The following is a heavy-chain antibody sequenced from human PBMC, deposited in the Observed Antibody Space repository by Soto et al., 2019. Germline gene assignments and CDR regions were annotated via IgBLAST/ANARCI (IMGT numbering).Heavy chain of an antibody. Sequence: PGGSLRLSCAASGFTFSSYALRCVRQAPGKGLEWDSAISGSGVSTNYADSVKGRFTISRDDSINSLYLQMNSLRPDDTAVYYCANFPSCSSSTCLGYWGRGTLVTVAS. CDR1: GFTFSSYA. CDR3: ANFPSCSSSTCLGY. D-gene: IGHD2-15*01. CDR2: ISGSGVST. V-gene: IGHV3-23*01. J-gene: IGHJ4*02.